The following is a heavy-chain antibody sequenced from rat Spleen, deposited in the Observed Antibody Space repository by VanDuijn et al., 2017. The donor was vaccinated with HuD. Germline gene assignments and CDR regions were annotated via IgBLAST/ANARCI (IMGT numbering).Heavy chain of an antibody. V-gene: IGHV3-1*01. Sequence: EVQLQESGPGLVKPSQSLSLTCSVTGYSITSSYKWNWIRKFPGNKMAWMGYISYSGNTNYNPSLKSRISITRATSKNQFFLQLNSVTTEDTATYYCARWTTYLDYWGQGVMVTVSS. D-gene: IGHD1-10*01. CDR2: ISYSGNT. CDR1: GYSITSSY. J-gene: IGHJ2*01. CDR3: ARWTTYLDY.